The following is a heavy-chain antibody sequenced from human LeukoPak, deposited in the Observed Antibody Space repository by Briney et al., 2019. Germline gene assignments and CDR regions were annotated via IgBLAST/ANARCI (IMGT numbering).Heavy chain of an antibody. CDR2: VHLDGRT. V-gene: IGHV4-4*02. J-gene: IGHJ4*02. CDR1: GGSVSSTNW. Sequence: SETLSLTCGVSGGSVSSTNWWTWIRQPPGKGLEWIGEVHLDGRTNFDPSLKSRLTMSVDLSENHVSLKLTSVTAADTAVYYCAREGGFYRPLDYSGQGTLVTVSS. D-gene: IGHD6-25*01. CDR3: AREGGFYRPLDY.